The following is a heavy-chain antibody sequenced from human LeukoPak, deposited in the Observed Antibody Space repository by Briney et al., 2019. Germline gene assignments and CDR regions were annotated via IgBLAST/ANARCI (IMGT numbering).Heavy chain of an antibody. D-gene: IGHD3-10*01. CDR1: GFTFSDYW. CDR2: ISYDGSNK. Sequence: PGGSLRLSCAASGFTFSDYWMSWVRQAPGKGLEWVAVISYDGSNKYYADSVKGRFTISRDNSKNTLYLQMNSLRAEDTAVYYCAKQRPYYGSGSSLYFDYWGQGTLVTVSS. J-gene: IGHJ4*02. CDR3: AKQRPYYGSGSSLYFDY. V-gene: IGHV3-30*18.